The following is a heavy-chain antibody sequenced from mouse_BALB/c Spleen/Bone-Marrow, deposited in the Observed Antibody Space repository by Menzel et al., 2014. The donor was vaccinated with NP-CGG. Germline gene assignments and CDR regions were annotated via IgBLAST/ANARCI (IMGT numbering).Heavy chain of an antibody. Sequence: EVLGVESGGGLVKPGGSLKLSCAASGFTFSDYXMYWVRQTPETXXEWVATISDGGSYTYYPDGVQGRFTFSRENAKNNLYLQMSSLKSEDTAMYYGANYYGSTWFAYWGQGTLVTVSA. CDR3: ANYYGSTWFAY. CDR2: ISDGGSYT. D-gene: IGHD1-1*01. J-gene: IGHJ3*01. V-gene: IGHV5-4*02. CDR1: GFTFSDYX.